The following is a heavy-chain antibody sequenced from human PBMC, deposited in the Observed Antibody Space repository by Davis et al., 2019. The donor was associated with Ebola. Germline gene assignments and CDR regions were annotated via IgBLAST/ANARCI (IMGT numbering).Heavy chain of an antibody. CDR2: ISVYSGNT. CDR1: TYTFSSYT. CDR3: AAGEEQWLVGAGTNYYYDMNV. J-gene: IGHJ6*04. Sequence: AASVKVSCKASTYTFSSYTITWVRQAPGQGLEWMGWISVYSGNTNYAQNLQDRITMTTDTSTSTAYMELRSLRSDDTAVYYCAAGEEQWLVGAGTNYYYDMNVWGKGTTVTVSS. D-gene: IGHD6-19*01. V-gene: IGHV1-18*01.